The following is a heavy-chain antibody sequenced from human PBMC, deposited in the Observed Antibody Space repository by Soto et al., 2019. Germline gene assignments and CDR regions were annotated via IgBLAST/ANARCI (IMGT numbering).Heavy chain of an antibody. V-gene: IGHV3-30-3*01. CDR1: GFTFSSYA. J-gene: IGHJ6*02. CDR3: AREYYDFWSGGYYYYYGMDV. Sequence: GGSLRLSCAASGFTFSSYAMHWVRQATGKGLEWVAVISYDGSNKYYADSVKGRFTISRDNSKNTLYLQMNSLRAEDTAVYYCAREYYDFWSGGYYYYYGMDVWGQGTTVTVSS. CDR2: ISYDGSNK. D-gene: IGHD3-3*01.